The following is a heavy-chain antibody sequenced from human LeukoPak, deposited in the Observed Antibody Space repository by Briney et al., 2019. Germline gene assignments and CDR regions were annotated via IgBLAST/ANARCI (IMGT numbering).Heavy chain of an antibody. CDR1: GGSISSYY. CDR2: IYYSGST. Sequence: SETLSLTCTVSGGSISSYYWSWIRQPPGKGLEWIGYIYYSGSTNYNPSLKSRVTISVDTSKNQFSLKLSSVTAADTAVYYCARHALVGMVAAKPRQKSDETYFDYWGQGTLVTVSS. J-gene: IGHJ4*02. V-gene: IGHV4-59*08. CDR3: ARHALVGMVAAKPRQKSDETYFDY. D-gene: IGHD2-15*01.